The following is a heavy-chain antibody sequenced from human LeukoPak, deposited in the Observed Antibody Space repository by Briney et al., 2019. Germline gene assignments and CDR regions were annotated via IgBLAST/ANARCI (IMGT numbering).Heavy chain of an antibody. D-gene: IGHD1-1*01. J-gene: IGHJ3*02. CDR3: ARDRLERRDAFDI. Sequence: SVKVSCKASGGTFSSYALSWVRQAPGQGLEWMGRIIPIFGTANYAQKFQGRVTITADESTSTAYMELSSLRSEDTAVYYCARDRLERRDAFDIWGQGTMVTVSS. V-gene: IGHV1-69*13. CDR2: IIPIFGTA. CDR1: GGTFSSYA.